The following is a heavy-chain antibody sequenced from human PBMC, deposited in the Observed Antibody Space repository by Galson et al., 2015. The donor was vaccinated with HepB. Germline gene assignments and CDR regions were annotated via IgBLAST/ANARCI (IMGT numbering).Heavy chain of an antibody. CDR2: ISHSGST. D-gene: IGHD6-13*01. J-gene: IGHJ3*02. Sequence: SETLSLTCAVHGGSFSGYYWSWIRHTPGKGLEWIGEISHSGSTNYNPSLKSRATISEDTSKKQFSLKVNSVTVADTAVYYCARLYEGGSSWFHGRPFDIWGRGQWSPSLQ. CDR1: GGSFSGYY. V-gene: IGHV4-34*01. CDR3: ARLYEGGSSWFHGRPFDI.